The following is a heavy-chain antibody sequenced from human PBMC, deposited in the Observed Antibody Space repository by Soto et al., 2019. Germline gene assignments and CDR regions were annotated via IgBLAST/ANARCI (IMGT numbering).Heavy chain of an antibody. J-gene: IGHJ1*01. V-gene: IGHV1-2*02. CDR2: INPNSGGT. D-gene: IGHD3-10*01. Sequence: ASVKVSCKASGYTFTGYYMHWVRQAPGQGLEWMGWINPNSGGTNYAQKFQGRVTMTRDTSISTAYMELSRLRSDDTAVYYCARVYYGPSQEYFQHCGQRTLVTVSS. CDR3: ARVYYGPSQEYFQH. CDR1: GYTFTGYY.